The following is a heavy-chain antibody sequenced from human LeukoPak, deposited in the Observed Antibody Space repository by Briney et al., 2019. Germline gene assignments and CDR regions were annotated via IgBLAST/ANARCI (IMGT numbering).Heavy chain of an antibody. D-gene: IGHD3-22*01. CDR3: ARDHLPNYYDSSGYPDAFDI. CDR1: GGSISSGGDY. V-gene: IGHV4-30-2*01. J-gene: IGHJ3*02. CDR2: IYQSGTT. Sequence: PSETLSLTCTVSGGSISSGGDYWSWIRQPPGKAPEWIGYIYQSGTTYYNPSLKSRVTISVDRSKNQFSLKMSSVTAADTAVYYCARDHLPNYYDSSGYPDAFDIWGQGTMVTVSS.